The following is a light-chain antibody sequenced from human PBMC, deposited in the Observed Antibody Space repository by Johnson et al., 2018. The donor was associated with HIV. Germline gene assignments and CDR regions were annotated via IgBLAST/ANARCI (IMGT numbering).Light chain of an antibody. CDR2: DNN. CDR3: GTWDSSLGAYV. J-gene: IGLJ1*01. V-gene: IGLV1-51*01. Sequence: QSVLTQPPSVSAAPGQKVTISCSGSSSNIANIYVSWYQQLPGTAPKLLIYDNNNRPSGIPDRFSGSKSGTSATLGITGLQTGDEADYYCGTWDSSLGAYVFGTGTKVTVL. CDR1: SSNIANIY.